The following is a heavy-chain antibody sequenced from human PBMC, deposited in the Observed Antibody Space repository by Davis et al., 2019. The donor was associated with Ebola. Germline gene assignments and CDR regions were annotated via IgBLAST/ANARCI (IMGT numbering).Heavy chain of an antibody. V-gene: IGHV3-33*08. CDR3: ARDHFEGSLDY. CDR1: GFIVSSNY. J-gene: IGHJ4*02. CDR2: SLNDETTQ. D-gene: IGHD1-26*01. Sequence: LSLTCAASGFIVSSNYMSWVRQAPGKGLEWVSMSLNDETTQYYGESVRGRFTISRDNSNNMIYLQMNSLRAEDTAVYYCARDHFEGSLDYWGQGTLVTVSS.